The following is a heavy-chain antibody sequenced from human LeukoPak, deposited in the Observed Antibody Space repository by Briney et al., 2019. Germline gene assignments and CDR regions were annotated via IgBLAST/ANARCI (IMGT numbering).Heavy chain of an antibody. CDR2: IKQDGSEK. V-gene: IGHV3-7*03. CDR3: TRYAETYCSGGSCYPRAFDI. CDR1: GFTFSSYW. D-gene: IGHD2-15*01. Sequence: QSGGSLRLSCAASGFTFSSYWMSWVRQAPGKGLEWVANIKQDGSEKYYVDSVKGRFTISRDNAKNSLYLQMNSLRAEDTAVYYCTRYAETYCSGGSCYPRAFDIWGQGTMVTVSS. J-gene: IGHJ3*02.